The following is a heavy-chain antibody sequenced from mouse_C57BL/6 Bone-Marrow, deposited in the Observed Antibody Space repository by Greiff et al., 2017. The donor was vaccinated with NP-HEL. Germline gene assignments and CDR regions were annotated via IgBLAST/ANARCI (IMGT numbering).Heavy chain of an antibody. Sequence: VQGVESGPELVKPGASVKISCKASGYSFTSYYIHWVKQRPGQGLEWIGWIYPGSGNTKYNEKFKGKATLTADTSSSTAYMQLSSLTSEDSAVYYCARTYYDYTGYFDVWGTGTTVTVSS. CDR3: ARTYYDYTGYFDV. CDR1: GYSFTSYY. D-gene: IGHD2-4*01. J-gene: IGHJ1*03. CDR2: IYPGSGNT. V-gene: IGHV1-66*01.